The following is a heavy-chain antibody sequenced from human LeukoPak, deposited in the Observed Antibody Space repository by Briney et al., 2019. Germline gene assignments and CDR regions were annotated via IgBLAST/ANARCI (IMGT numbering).Heavy chain of an antibody. D-gene: IGHD2-2*01. V-gene: IGHV4-30-4*01. J-gene: IGHJ6*03. Sequence: PSQTLSLTCTVSGGSISSGDYYWSWIRQPPGKGLEWIGYIYYSGSTYYNPSLKSRVTISADTSKNQFSLKLSSVTAADTAVYYCARDWLYCSSTSCYSSYYYMDVWGKGTTVTVSS. CDR2: IYYSGST. CDR3: ARDWLYCSSTSCYSSYYYMDV. CDR1: GGSISSGDYY.